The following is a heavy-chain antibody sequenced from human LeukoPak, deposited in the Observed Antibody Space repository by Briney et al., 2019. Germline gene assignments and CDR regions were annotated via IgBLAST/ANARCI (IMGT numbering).Heavy chain of an antibody. CDR1: GGSISNYY. Sequence: SETLSLTCAVSGGSISNYYWSWIRQPAGKGLEWIGRISVSGNTNYNPSLKSRVTLSVDTSNNHFSLNLTSVTAADTAVYYCAGEIASADSRAFDIWGQGTMVTVSP. D-gene: IGHD6-13*01. V-gene: IGHV4-4*07. CDR2: ISVSGNT. CDR3: AGEIASADSRAFDI. J-gene: IGHJ3*02.